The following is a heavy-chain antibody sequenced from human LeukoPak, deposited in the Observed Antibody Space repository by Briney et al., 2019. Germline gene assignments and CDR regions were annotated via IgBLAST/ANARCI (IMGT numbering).Heavy chain of an antibody. Sequence: ASVKVSCKASGYTFTSYYMHWVRQAPGQGLEWMGIINPSGGSTSYAQKFQGRVTMTRDTSTSTVYMELSSLRSEDTAVYYCARDRYSSSRYSSSWDYYYYYGMDVWGQGTTVTVSS. J-gene: IGHJ6*02. CDR2: INPSGGST. D-gene: IGHD6-13*01. CDR3: ARDRYSSSRYSSSWDYYYYYGMDV. V-gene: IGHV1-46*01. CDR1: GYTFTSYY.